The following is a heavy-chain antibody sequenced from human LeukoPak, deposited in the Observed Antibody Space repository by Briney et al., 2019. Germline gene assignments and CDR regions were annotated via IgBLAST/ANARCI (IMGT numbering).Heavy chain of an antibody. Sequence: GGSLRLSCAASGFTFDDYDLNWVRQAPGKGLEWVSGISWNGRNTAYAESLKGRFTISRDNAKNSLYLQMNSLRAEDTAVYYCASRPLVGATYYWGQGTLVTVSS. V-gene: IGHV3-20*04. D-gene: IGHD1-26*01. CDR3: ASRPLVGATYY. CDR2: ISWNGRNT. CDR1: GFTFDDYD. J-gene: IGHJ4*02.